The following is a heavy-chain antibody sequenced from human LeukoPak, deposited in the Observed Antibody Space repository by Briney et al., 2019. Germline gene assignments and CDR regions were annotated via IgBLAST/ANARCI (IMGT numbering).Heavy chain of an antibody. Sequence: ATVKISCKVSGYTFTDYYMHWVQQAQGKGIEGMGLVDPEDGETIYAEKFQGRVTITADTSTDTAYMELSSLRSEDTAVYYCARVPNTGTTDYWGQGTLVTVSS. CDR1: GYTFTDYY. V-gene: IGHV1-69-2*01. CDR2: VDPEDGET. CDR3: ARVPNTGTTDY. J-gene: IGHJ4*02. D-gene: IGHD1-7*01.